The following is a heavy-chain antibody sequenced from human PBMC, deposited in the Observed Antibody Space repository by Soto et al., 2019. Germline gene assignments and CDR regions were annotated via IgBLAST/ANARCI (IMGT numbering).Heavy chain of an antibody. V-gene: IGHV4-39*01. CDR3: ARAVLESRIPGWFDP. CDR1: GGSISSSSYY. Sequence: SETLSLTCTVSGGSISSSSYYWGWIRQPPGKGLEWIGSIYYSGSTYYNPSLKSRVTISVDTSKNQFSLKLSSVTAADTAVYYCARAVLESRIPGWFDPWGQGTLVTVSS. J-gene: IGHJ5*02. D-gene: IGHD2-15*01. CDR2: IYYSGST.